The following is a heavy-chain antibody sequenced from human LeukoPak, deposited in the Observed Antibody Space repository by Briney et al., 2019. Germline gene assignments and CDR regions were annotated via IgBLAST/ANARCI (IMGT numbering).Heavy chain of an antibody. CDR2: ISGSGGST. V-gene: IGHV3-23*01. CDR3: AKSRGVGYCSGGTCYSVDY. CDR1: GFTFSSYA. J-gene: IGHJ4*02. Sequence: PGGSLRLSWAVSGFTFSSYAMNWVRQAPGKGLEWVSGISGSGGSTHYADSVKGRFTISRDNSKNTLYLELNSLRAEDTAVYYCAKSRGVGYCSGGTCYSVDYWGQGTLVTVSS. D-gene: IGHD2-15*01.